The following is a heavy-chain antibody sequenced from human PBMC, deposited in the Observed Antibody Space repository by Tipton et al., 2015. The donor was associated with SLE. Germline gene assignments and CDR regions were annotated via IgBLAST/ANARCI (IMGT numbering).Heavy chain of an antibody. CDR2: IYYSGNT. CDR3: AGDIRRGGGYYGMDV. CDR1: GGSISSGDYY. V-gene: IGHV4-30-4*08. D-gene: IGHD2-15*01. J-gene: IGHJ6*02. Sequence: TLSLTCTVSGGSISSGDYYWSWIRQPPGKGLEWIGYIYYSGNTYYNPSLKSRVSISLDTSKNQFSLKLTSVTAADTAVYYCAGDIRRGGGYYGMDVWGQGTTVTVSS.